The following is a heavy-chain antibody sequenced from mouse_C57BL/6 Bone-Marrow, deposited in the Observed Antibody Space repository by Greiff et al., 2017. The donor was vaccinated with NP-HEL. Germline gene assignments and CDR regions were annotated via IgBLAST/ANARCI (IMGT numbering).Heavy chain of an antibody. CDR1: GFTFSSYT. Sequence: EVQVVESGGGLVKPGGSLKLSCAASGFTFSSYTMSWVRQTPEKRLEWVATISGGGGNTYYPDSVKGRFTISRDNAKNTLYLQMSSLRSEDTALYYCARPAIYDGYFDVWGTGTTVTVSS. CDR3: ARPAIYDGYFDV. CDR2: ISGGGGNT. D-gene: IGHD2-3*01. J-gene: IGHJ1*03. V-gene: IGHV5-9*01.